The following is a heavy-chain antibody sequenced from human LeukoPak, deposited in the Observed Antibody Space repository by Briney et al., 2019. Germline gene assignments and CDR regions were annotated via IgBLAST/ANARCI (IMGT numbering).Heavy chain of an antibody. D-gene: IGHD6-13*01. CDR1: GFTFSSYG. CDR3: AKDYAAAANFFDY. Sequence: GGSLRLSCAASGFTFSSYGMHWVRQAPGKGLEWVAVISYDGSNKYYADSVKGRFTISRDNSKNTLYLQMNSLRAEDTAVSYCAKDYAAAANFFDYWGQGTLVTVSS. J-gene: IGHJ4*02. V-gene: IGHV3-30*18. CDR2: ISYDGSNK.